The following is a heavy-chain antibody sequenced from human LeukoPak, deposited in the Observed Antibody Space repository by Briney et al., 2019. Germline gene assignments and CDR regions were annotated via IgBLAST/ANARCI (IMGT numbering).Heavy chain of an antibody. D-gene: IGHD1-1*01. CDR2: LRGNGDT. J-gene: IGHJ4*02. CDR1: GFTFSSYA. CDR3: AEASWVSNADAVL. Sequence: GGSLRLSCAASGFTFSSYAMSWVREAPARGLEWVSSLRGNGDTFYADSVKGRFTLSRDDSRNTVYPQLNNLRVEDTAVYYCAEASWVSNADAVLWGQGTVVTVSS. V-gene: IGHV3-23*01.